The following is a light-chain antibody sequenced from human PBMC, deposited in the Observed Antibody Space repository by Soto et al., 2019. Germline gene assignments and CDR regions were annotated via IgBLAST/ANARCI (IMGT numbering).Light chain of an antibody. Sequence: EIVLTQTPATLSFSPGERATLSCRASQSVTTLAWYQQKPGQSPRLLIYDASSRATGITARFSGSGSRTDFTLTISSLEPEDFAVYYCQQRDNWPLTFGGGTRVEIK. J-gene: IGKJ4*01. CDR2: DAS. CDR1: QSVTT. CDR3: QQRDNWPLT. V-gene: IGKV3-11*01.